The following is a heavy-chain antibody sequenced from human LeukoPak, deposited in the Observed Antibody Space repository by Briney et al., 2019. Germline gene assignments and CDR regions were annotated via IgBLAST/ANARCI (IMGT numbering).Heavy chain of an antibody. CDR2: LYSSGGT. J-gene: IGHJ4*02. Sequence: KPSETLSITCTVSGGSISSNYWSWIRQPAGKGLEWLGSLYSSGGTYYNPSLKSRVTISIDTSKNQFSLKLNSVTAADTAVYHCARVVRYCSTHSCYPFDYWGQGTLVTVSS. CDR3: ARVVRYCSTHSCYPFDY. D-gene: IGHD2-15*01. V-gene: IGHV4-4*07. CDR1: GGSISSNY.